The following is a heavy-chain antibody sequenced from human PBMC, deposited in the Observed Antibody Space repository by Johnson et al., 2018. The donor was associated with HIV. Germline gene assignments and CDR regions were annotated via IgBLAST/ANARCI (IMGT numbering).Heavy chain of an antibody. V-gene: IGHV3-66*01. D-gene: IGHD5-18*01. CDR2: IYSGDNT. CDR1: GFTVSSNY. Sequence: VQLVESGGGLIQPGGSLRLSCAASGFTVSSNYMSWVRQAPAKGLEWVSVIYSGDNTFHADSVKGRFIISRDNSKNTLYLQMNSLRAEDTAVYYCARAYSYGAFDIWGLGTKVTVSS. J-gene: IGHJ3*02. CDR3: ARAYSYGAFDI.